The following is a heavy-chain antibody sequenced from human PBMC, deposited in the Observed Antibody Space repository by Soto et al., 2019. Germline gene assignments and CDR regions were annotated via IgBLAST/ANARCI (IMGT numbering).Heavy chain of an antibody. V-gene: IGHV4-30-4*01. CDR1: GGSISSGDYY. Sequence: SETLSLTCTVSGGSISSGDYYWSWIRQPPGKGLEWIGYIYYSGSTSYSPSLKSRLTISLDTSKNQFSLNLSSVTAADTAVYYCARTAGYVYQLLFNYWGQGTLVTVSS. D-gene: IGHD2-2*01. CDR3: ARTAGYVYQLLFNY. CDR2: IYYSGST. J-gene: IGHJ4*02.